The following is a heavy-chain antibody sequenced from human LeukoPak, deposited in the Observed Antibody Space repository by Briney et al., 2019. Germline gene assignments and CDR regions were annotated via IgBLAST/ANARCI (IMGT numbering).Heavy chain of an antibody. D-gene: IGHD3-10*01. V-gene: IGHV1-2*02. CDR3: AREKGFGELLFDY. Sequence: ASVKVSCKASGYTFTGYYMHWVRQAPGQGLEWMGWINPNSGGTNYAQKFQGRVTMTRETSISTAYMELSRLRSDDTAVYYCAREKGFGELLFDYWGQGTLVTVSS. J-gene: IGHJ4*02. CDR2: INPNSGGT. CDR1: GYTFTGYY.